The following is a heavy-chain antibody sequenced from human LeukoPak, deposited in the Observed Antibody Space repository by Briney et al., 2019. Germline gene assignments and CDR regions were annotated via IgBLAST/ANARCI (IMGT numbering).Heavy chain of an antibody. V-gene: IGHV1-24*01. D-gene: IGHD3-10*01. Sequence: ASVKVSCKFSGCTLTELSMHWVRQAPGKGLEWMGGFDPEDGETIYAQKFQGRVTMTEDTSTDAAYMELSSLRSEDTAVYYCATGSMVRGVIVHYGMDVWGQGTTVTVSS. J-gene: IGHJ6*02. CDR1: GCTLTELS. CDR2: FDPEDGET. CDR3: ATGSMVRGVIVHYGMDV.